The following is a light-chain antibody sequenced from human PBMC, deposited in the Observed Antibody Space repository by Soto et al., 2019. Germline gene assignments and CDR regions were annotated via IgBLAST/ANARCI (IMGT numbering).Light chain of an antibody. Sequence: EIVLTQSPGTLSLSPGERATLSCRASQSVSSSYLAWYQQKPRQAPRLLIYGASSRATGIPERFSGGGSGTDFTLTISRLEPEDFVAYYCQHYGSSVWTFGQGTKVEIK. CDR1: QSVSSSY. V-gene: IGKV3-20*01. J-gene: IGKJ1*01. CDR2: GAS. CDR3: QHYGSSVWT.